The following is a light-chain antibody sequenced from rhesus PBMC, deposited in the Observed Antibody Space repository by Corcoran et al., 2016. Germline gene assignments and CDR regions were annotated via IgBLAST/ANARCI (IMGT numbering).Light chain of an antibody. Sequence: DIVMTQTPLSLPLTPGEPASISCRSSQSLLHSNGNTYLHWYLQKPGQSPQLLFYGGSNRASGVPDRFSGDGSGTDFTQKISKVEAEDVRVYYCVQAIAFPYSFGQGTKVGIK. J-gene: IGKJ2*01. CDR2: GGS. CDR3: VQAIAFPYS. CDR1: QSLLHSNGNTY. V-gene: IGKV2-72*01.